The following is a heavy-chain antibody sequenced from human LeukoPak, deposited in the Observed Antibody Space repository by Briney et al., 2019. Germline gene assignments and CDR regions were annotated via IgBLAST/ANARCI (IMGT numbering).Heavy chain of an antibody. CDR2: IYYSGST. Sequence: SETLSLTCTVSGGSISSYYWSWIRQPPGKGLEWIGSIYYSGSTYYNPSLKSRVTISVDTSKNQFSLKLSSVTAADTAVYYCARRTIRSSGYYYNDYYYYYMDVWGKGTTVTISS. CDR1: GGSISSYY. D-gene: IGHD3-22*01. J-gene: IGHJ6*03. V-gene: IGHV4-39*07. CDR3: ARRTIRSSGYYYNDYYYYYMDV.